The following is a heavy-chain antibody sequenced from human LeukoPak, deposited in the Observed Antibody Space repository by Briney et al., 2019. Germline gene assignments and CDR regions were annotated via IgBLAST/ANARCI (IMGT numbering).Heavy chain of an antibody. V-gene: IGHV4-34*01. CDR1: GGSFSGYY. Sequence: KPSETLSLTCAVYGGSFSGYYWSWIRQPPGKGLEWIGEINHSGSTNYNPSLKSRVTISVDTSKNQFSLKLSSVTAADTAVYYCARHRRYYDFWSGLAYWGQGTLVTVSS. CDR3: ARHRRYYDFWSGLAY. CDR2: INHSGST. J-gene: IGHJ4*02. D-gene: IGHD3-3*01.